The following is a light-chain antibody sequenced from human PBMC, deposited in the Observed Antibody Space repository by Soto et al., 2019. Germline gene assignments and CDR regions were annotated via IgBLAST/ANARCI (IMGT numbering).Light chain of an antibody. J-gene: IGLJ7*01. CDR1: KLGDKY. CDR2: QDS. Sequence: SYELTQPSSVSVSPGQTASITCSGDKLGDKYACWYQQKPGQSPVLVIYQDSKRPSGIPERFSGSNSGNTATLTISGTQAMDEADYYCQAWDSSTYAVFGGGTQLTVL. CDR3: QAWDSSTYAV. V-gene: IGLV3-1*01.